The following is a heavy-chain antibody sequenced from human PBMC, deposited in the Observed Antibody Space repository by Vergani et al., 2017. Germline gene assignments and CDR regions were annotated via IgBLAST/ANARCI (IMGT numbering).Heavy chain of an antibody. V-gene: IGHV5-51*01. J-gene: IGHJ6*02. D-gene: IGHD1-26*01. CDR1: GYSFTSYW. CDR3: ARQFSWSGSSHYGMDL. Sequence: EVQLVQSGAEVKKPGESLKISCKGSGYSFTSYWIGWVRQMPEKGLEWMGIIYPDDSDTRYSPSFQGQVTISAAKSISTAYLQWSSLKASDTAIYYCARQFSWSGSSHYGMDLWGQGTTVTVSS. CDR2: IYPDDSDT.